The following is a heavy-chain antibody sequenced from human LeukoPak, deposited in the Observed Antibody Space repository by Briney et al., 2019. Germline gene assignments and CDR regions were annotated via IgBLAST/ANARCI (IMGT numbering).Heavy chain of an antibody. D-gene: IGHD6-13*01. CDR3: ATTGYGSRNY. J-gene: IGHJ4*02. V-gene: IGHV3-23*01. CDR2: ISGRDGST. CDR1: GFTFSSYA. Sequence: GGSLRLSCAASGFTFSSYAMGWVRQAPGKGLEWVSSISGRDGSTYYADSVKGRFTISRDNSKNTLYLQMNSLRAEDTAVYYCATTGYGSRNYWGQGTLVTVSS.